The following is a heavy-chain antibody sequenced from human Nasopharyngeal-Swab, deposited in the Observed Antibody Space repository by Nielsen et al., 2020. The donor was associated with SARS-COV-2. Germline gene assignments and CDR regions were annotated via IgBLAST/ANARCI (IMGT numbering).Heavy chain of an antibody. D-gene: IGHD3-3*01. CDR2: IKQDGSEK. V-gene: IGHV3-7*01. J-gene: IGHJ4*02. Sequence: VRQAPGKGLEWVANIKQDGSEKYYVDSVKGRFTISRDNAKNSLYLQMNSLRAEDTAVHYCARNGTTYYDFWSGYYYYFDYWGQGTLVTVSS. CDR3: ARNGTTYYDFWSGYYYYFDY.